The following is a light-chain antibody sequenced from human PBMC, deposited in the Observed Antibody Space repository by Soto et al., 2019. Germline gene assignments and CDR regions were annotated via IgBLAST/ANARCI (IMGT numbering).Light chain of an antibody. CDR1: QSVSSN. CDR3: HQSASWAAWS. V-gene: IGKV3-11*01. Sequence: RSTRSPKASQSVSSNLAWYQQKPGQAPRLLIYDASNRATGIPARFSGSGSWTDFTLTIVGLQHEDFAIYYCHQSASWAAWSFGQGTKVDIK. J-gene: IGKJ2*04. CDR2: DAS.